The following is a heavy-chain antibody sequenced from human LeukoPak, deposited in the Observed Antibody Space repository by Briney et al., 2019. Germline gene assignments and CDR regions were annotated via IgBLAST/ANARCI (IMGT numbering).Heavy chain of an antibody. CDR2: TWSDGSNK. J-gene: IGHJ4*02. V-gene: IGHV3-33*01. CDR3: ARVGADGGRAIDC. Sequence: GRSLRLSCAASGFTFSSHGMHWVRQAPGKGLEWVAVTWSDGSNKYYANSVKGRFTSSRDNSKNTLYLQMNSLRAEDTAVYYCARVGADGGRAIDCWGQGTLVTVSS. CDR1: GFTFSSHG. D-gene: IGHD4-23*01.